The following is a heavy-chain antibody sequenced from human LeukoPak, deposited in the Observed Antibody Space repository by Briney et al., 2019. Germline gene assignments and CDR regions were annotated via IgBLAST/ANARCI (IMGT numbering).Heavy chain of an antibody. CDR1: GGSFSGYY. CDR2: INHSGST. D-gene: IGHD3-10*01. V-gene: IGHV4-34*01. CDR3: ARTAWSAFGELFIPRVSFVFDY. Sequence: SETLSLTCAVYGGSFSGYYWSWIRQPPGKGLEWIGEINHSGSTNYNPSLKSRVTISVDTSKNQFSLKLSSVTAADTAVYYCARTAWSAFGELFIPRVSFVFDYWGQGTLVTVS. J-gene: IGHJ4*02.